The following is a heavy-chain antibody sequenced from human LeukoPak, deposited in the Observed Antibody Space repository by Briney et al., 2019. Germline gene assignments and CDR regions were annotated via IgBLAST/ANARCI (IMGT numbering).Heavy chain of an antibody. CDR1: GYNFTNYW. Sequence: GESLKISWKASGYNFTNYWIGWVRQMPGKGLEWIGTIYPGDSDTRYSPSFQRQGHISADKTSSTAYLQWTSLRPSDPAMNYCGRRAYSHEWCDPWGEGALVTVSS. V-gene: IGHV5-51*01. CDR3: GRRAYSHEWCDP. J-gene: IGHJ5*02. D-gene: IGHD5-12*01. CDR2: IYPGDSDT.